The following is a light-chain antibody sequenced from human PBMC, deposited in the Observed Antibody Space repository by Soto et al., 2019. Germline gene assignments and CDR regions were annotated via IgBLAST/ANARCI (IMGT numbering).Light chain of an antibody. V-gene: IGKV3-11*01. CDR1: QSVSSY. CDR2: DAS. Sequence: EILLTPSPAPPSFSPGERATLSWRASQSVSSYLAWYQQKPGQAPRLLIYDASNRATGIPARFSGSGSGTEFTLTISSLQSEDFAVYYCQQYNNWPRTFGQGTKVDIK. J-gene: IGKJ1*01. CDR3: QQYNNWPRT.